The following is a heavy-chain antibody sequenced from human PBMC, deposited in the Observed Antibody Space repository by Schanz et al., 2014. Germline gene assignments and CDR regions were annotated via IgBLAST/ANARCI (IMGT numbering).Heavy chain of an antibody. CDR1: GITLSGYG. D-gene: IGHD6-19*01. CDR3: VRDKKGFVAVAGRAPFDY. CDR2: ISFDGRNT. J-gene: IGHJ4*02. Sequence: QVQLVESGGGVVQPGRSLRLSCAASGITLSGYGLHWVRQAPGKGLEWVGFISFDGRNTGYAHSVKGRFTISRDNSKNTVNLQVNNLSAEDTAVYYCVRDKKGFVAVAGRAPFDYWGQGTLVTVSS. V-gene: IGHV3-30*03.